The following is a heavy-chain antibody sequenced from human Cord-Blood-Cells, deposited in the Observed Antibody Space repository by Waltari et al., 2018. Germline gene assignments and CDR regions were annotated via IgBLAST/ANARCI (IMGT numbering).Heavy chain of an antibody. J-gene: IGHJ4*02. Sequence: QVQLVQSGSEVKKPWSSGKVCCKASGGHFSCYASRRVRKDPRQGLEWMGGIIPIFGTANYAQKFQGRVTITADESTSTAYMELSSLRSEDTAVYYCARGPDSMTTVTNFDYWGQGTLVTVSS. V-gene: IGHV1-69*01. CDR2: IIPIFGTA. CDR1: GGHFSCYA. CDR3: ARGPDSMTTVTNFDY. D-gene: IGHD4-17*01.